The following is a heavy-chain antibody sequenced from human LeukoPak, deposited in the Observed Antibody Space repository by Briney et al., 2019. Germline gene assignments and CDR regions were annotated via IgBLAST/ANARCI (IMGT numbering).Heavy chain of an antibody. Sequence: SETLSLTCTVSGASISSDYWSWIRQPPGKGLEWIGNIYYSGSANYNPSLKSRVTISVDTSKNQFSLKLSSVTAADTAVYYCARAGRPKYCSSTSCYTRGVYFDYWGQGTLVTVSS. CDR3: ARAGRPKYCSSTSCYTRGVYFDY. CDR1: GASISSDY. J-gene: IGHJ4*02. CDR2: IYYSGSA. V-gene: IGHV4-59*12. D-gene: IGHD2-2*02.